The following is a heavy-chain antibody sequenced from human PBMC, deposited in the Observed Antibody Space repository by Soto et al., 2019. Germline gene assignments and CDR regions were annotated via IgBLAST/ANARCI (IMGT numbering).Heavy chain of an antibody. Sequence: QVPLVQSGAEVKKPGASVKVSCKASGYTFTSYAMHWVRQAPGQRLEWMGWINAGNGNTKYSQKFQGRVTITRDTSASTAYMELSSLRSEDTAVYYCARAPPSRYCSGGSCYSPFDYWGQGTLVTVSS. V-gene: IGHV1-3*01. J-gene: IGHJ4*02. CDR3: ARAPPSRYCSGGSCYSPFDY. D-gene: IGHD2-15*01. CDR2: INAGNGNT. CDR1: GYTFTSYA.